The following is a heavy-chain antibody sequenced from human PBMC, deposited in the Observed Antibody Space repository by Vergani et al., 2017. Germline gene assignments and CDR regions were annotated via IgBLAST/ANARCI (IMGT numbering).Heavy chain of an antibody. CDR2: ISWNSGST. Sequence: EVQLVESGGGLVQPGRSLRLSCAASGFTFDDYAMHWVRQAPGKGLEWVSGISWNSGSTGYADSVKGRFTISRDNAKSTLYLQMNSLRAEDTAVYYCASRLAAAAYYDYYMDVWGKGTTVTVSS. J-gene: IGHJ6*03. V-gene: IGHV3-9*01. CDR1: GFTFDDYA. CDR3: ASRLAAAAYYDYYMDV. D-gene: IGHD2-15*01.